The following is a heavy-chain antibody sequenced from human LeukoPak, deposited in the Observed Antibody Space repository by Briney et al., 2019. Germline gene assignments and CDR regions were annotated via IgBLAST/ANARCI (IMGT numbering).Heavy chain of an antibody. CDR2: IKLDVSER. J-gene: IGHJ4*02. CDR3: ARDKVVGPSNFDY. CDR1: GFTFSSNW. Sequence: GGSLRLSCAASGFTFSSNWMSWVRQVPGKGLEWVANIKLDVSERYYVDSVKGRFTISRDNAKNSLYLQMNSLRAEDTAVYYCARDKVVGPSNFDYWGQGTLVTVSS. D-gene: IGHD1-26*01. V-gene: IGHV3-7*01.